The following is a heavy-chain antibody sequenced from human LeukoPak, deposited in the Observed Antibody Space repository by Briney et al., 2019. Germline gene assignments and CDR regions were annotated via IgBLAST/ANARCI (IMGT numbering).Heavy chain of an antibody. J-gene: IGHJ4*02. CDR1: GGSISNYY. CDR3: ARSDTTGYWYGY. CDR2: IYYTGST. V-gene: IGHV4-59*08. Sequence: PSETLSLTCIVSGGSISNYYWNWIRQPPGKALEWIGHIYYTGSTNYNPSLKSRVTISLDTSNNQLSLKLSSVTAADTALYYCARSDTTGYWYGYWGQGTLVTVSS. D-gene: IGHD3-22*01.